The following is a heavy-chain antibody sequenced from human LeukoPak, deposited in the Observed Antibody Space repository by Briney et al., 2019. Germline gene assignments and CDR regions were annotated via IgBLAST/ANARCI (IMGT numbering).Heavy chain of an antibody. J-gene: IGHJ4*02. CDR3: ARASDSSGWNFDY. D-gene: IGHD6-19*01. CDR1: GFTFSSYD. Sequence: GGSLRLSCAASGFTFSSYDMHWVRRATGKGLEWVSAIGTAGDTYYPGSVKGRFTISRENAKNSLYLQMNSLRAGDTAVYYCARASDSSGWNFDYWGQGTLVTVSS. V-gene: IGHV3-13*01. CDR2: IGTAGDT.